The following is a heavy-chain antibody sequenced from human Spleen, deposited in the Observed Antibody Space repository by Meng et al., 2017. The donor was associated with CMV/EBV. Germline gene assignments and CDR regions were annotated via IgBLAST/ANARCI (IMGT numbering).Heavy chain of an antibody. Sequence: GGSLRLSCAGSGFTFDGYALHWVRQAPGKGLEWVSGITWNSGKVGYAESVKGRFTTSRDNAKSSLYLQMNSLRGEDTALYYCTRDMWSSSISYFYGMDVWGQGTTVTVSS. J-gene: IGHJ6*02. CDR1: GFTFDGYA. D-gene: IGHD6-13*01. CDR2: ITWNSGKV. V-gene: IGHV3-9*01. CDR3: TRDMWSSSISYFYGMDV.